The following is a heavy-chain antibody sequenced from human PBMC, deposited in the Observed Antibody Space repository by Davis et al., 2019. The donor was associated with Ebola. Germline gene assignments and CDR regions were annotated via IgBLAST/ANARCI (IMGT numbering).Heavy chain of an antibody. CDR2: IYYSGST. Sequence: PSETLSLTCTVSGGSISSGGYYWSWIRQPPGKGLEWIGYIYYSGSTNYNPSLKSRVTISVDTSKNQFSLKLSSVTAADTAVYYCARGRPTVTSNFDYWGQGTLVTVSS. J-gene: IGHJ4*02. CDR1: GGSISSGGYY. D-gene: IGHD4-17*01. CDR3: ARGRPTVTSNFDY. V-gene: IGHV4-61*08.